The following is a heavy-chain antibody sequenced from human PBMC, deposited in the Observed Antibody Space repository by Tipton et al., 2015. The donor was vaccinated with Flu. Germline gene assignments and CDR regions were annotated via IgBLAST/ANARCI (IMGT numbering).Heavy chain of an antibody. CDR3: ARLGRITLVREANPGPPDAFDI. CDR1: GYSFTSYW. J-gene: IGHJ3*02. D-gene: IGHD3-10*01. CDR2: IYPGDSDT. Sequence: QLVQSGAEVKKPGESLKISCKGSGYSFTSYWIGWVRQMPGKGLEWMGIIYPGDSDTRYSPSFQGQVTISADKSISTAYLQWSSLKSSDTAMYYCARLGRITLVREANPGPPDAFDIWGQGTMVTVSS. V-gene: IGHV5-51*03.